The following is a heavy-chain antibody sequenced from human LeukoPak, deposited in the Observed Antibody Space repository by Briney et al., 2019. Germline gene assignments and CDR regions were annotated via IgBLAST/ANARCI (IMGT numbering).Heavy chain of an antibody. V-gene: IGHV4-4*07. CDR3: ARGGGNEMPVDI. D-gene: IGHD5-12*01. J-gene: IGHJ3*02. CDR2: IYTTGIT. Sequence: SETLSLTCTLSSGPITNYYWSWVRQPAGKGLQWIGRIYTTGITNYNRSLKSRVTMPVDTSKNQFSLKLNSVTAADTAVYYFARGGGNEMPVDIWGQGTMVTVSS. CDR1: SGPITNYY.